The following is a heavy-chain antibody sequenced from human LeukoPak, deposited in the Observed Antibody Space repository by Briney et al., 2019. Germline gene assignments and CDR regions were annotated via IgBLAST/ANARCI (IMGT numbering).Heavy chain of an antibody. V-gene: IGHV3-30*18. D-gene: IGHD6-19*01. J-gene: IGHJ4*02. CDR3: AKVSQWLASD. CDR1: GFTFSSYG. Sequence: GGSLRLSCAASGFTFSSYGMHWVRQAPGKGLEWVAVISYDGSNKYYADSVKGRSTISRDNSKNTLYLQMNSLRAEDTAVYYCAKVSQWLASDWGQGTLVTVSS. CDR2: ISYDGSNK.